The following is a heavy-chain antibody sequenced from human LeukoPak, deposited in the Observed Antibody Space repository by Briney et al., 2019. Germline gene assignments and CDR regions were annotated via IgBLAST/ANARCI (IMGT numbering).Heavy chain of an antibody. J-gene: IGHJ4*02. CDR1: DYTFTNYG. D-gene: IGHD3-10*01. CDR3: VRNNATHGDNEY. CDR2: ISDYNGNT. V-gene: IGHV1-18*01. Sequence: GASVKVSCKASDYTFTNYGVYWVRQAPGQGLEWMGWISDYNGNTNYAQKVQGRVTMTTATSKRTIYMELGSLRADDTAVYYCVRNNATHGDNEYWGQGTLVTVSS.